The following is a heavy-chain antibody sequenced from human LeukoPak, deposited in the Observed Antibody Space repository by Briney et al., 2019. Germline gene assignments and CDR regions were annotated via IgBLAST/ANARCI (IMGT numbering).Heavy chain of an antibody. CDR3: AAWGYCSGGSCYHYYFDY. CDR2: MNPNSGNT. Sequence: ASVKVSCKASGYTFTSYDINWVRQATGQGLEWMGGMNPNSGNTGYAQKFQGRVTMTRNTSISTAYMELSSLRPEDTAVYYCAAWGYCSGGSCYHYYFDYWGQGTLVTVSS. V-gene: IGHV1-8*01. J-gene: IGHJ4*02. CDR1: GYTFTSYD. D-gene: IGHD2-15*01.